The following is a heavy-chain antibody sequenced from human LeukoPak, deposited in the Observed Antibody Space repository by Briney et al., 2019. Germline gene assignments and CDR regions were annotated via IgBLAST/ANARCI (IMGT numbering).Heavy chain of an antibody. J-gene: IGHJ6*03. V-gene: IGHV4-34*01. CDR2: IDDSGST. CDR1: GGSFSGYY. CDR3: ARLIKYSTSSRVGGMDV. D-gene: IGHD6-6*01. Sequence: PSETLSLTCAVYGGSFSGYYWNWIRQPPGKGLEWIAEIDDSGSTNYNPSLKSRVTISVDTSKNQFSLKLRSVTAADTAVYYCARLIKYSTSSRVGGMDVWGKGTTVSVSS.